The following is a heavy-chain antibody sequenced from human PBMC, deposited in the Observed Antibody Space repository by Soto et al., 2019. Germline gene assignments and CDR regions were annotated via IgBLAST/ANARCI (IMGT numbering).Heavy chain of an antibody. D-gene: IGHD3-3*01. Sequence: PGGSLRLSCAGSGFTLSDHYIDWVRQAPGKGLEWVGRSRDKAQGYSTAYAASVKGRFTTSRDESKNSLYLQMNSLRAEDTAVYYCASLTFIQGHWSGTREGMDVWGQGTTVTVS. CDR2: SRDKAQGYST. CDR3: ASLTFIQGHWSGTREGMDV. J-gene: IGHJ6*02. V-gene: IGHV3-72*01. CDR1: GFTLSDHY.